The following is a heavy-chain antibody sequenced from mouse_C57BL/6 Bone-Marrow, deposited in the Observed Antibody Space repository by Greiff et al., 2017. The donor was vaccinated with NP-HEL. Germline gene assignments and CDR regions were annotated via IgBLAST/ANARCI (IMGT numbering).Heavy chain of an antibody. Sequence: VKLQESGAELARPGASVKLSCKASGYTFTSYGISWVKQRTGQGLEWIGEIYPRSGNTYYNEKFKGKATLTADKSSSTAYMELRSLTSEDSAVYFCARGDRPYYFDYWGQGTTLTVSS. V-gene: IGHV1-81*01. J-gene: IGHJ2*01. CDR1: GYTFTSYG. CDR2: IYPRSGNT. CDR3: ARGDRPYYFDY. D-gene: IGHD2-14*01.